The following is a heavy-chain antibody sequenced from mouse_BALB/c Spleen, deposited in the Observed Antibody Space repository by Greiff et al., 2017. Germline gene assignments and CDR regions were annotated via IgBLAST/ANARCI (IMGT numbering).Heavy chain of an antibody. D-gene: IGHD1-1*01. CDR3: ARGDYYGSPPYFDY. Sequence: EVKVVESGGGLVQPGGSRKLSCAASGFTFSSFGMHWVRQAPEKGLEWVAYISSGSSTIYYADTVKGRFTISRDNPKNTLFLQMTSLRSEDTAMYYCARGDYYGSPPYFDYWGQGTTLTVSS. V-gene: IGHV5-17*02. CDR1: GFTFSSFG. CDR2: ISSGSSTI. J-gene: IGHJ2*01.